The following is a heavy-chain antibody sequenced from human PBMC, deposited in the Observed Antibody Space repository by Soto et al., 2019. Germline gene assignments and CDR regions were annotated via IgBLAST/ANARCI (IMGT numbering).Heavy chain of an antibody. CDR3: ARGTTLAIFDYGMDV. CDR2: ISNDGSNY. D-gene: IGHD3-3*01. V-gene: IGHV3-30-3*01. Sequence: PGGSLRLSCAASGFTFSDHYMDWVRQAPGKGLEWVAVISNDGSNYYYADSVRGRFTISRDNTKNTLFLQMSSLRGEDSGVYYCARGTTLAIFDYGMDVWGQGTTVTVSS. CDR1: GFTFSDHY. J-gene: IGHJ6*02.